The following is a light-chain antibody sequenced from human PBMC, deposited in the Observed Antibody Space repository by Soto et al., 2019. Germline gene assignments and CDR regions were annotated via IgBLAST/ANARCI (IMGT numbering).Light chain of an antibody. CDR2: DVS. CDR3: ASYASSNTVL. V-gene: IGLV2-14*03. CDR1: SSDIGGYNY. Sequence: QSALTQPASVSGSPGQSITISCTGTSSDIGGYNYVSWYQLHPGKAPKLMIYDVSDRTSGVSNRFSGSKSGNTASLTISGLHAEDEADYYCASYASSNTVLFGGGTKLTVL. J-gene: IGLJ2*01.